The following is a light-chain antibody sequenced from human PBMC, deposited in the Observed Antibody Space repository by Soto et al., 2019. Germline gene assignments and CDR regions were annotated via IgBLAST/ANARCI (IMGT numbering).Light chain of an antibody. Sequence: EIVLTQSPGTLSLSPGDRATLSCRASQSVTNDYLAWYRQNPGQTPRLLIYGAFNRPGGIPDRFSGSVSGTNFTLIISRLEPEDSAVFYCQQYSASPRTFGQGTKLEIK. CDR3: QQYSASPRT. CDR1: QSVTNDY. J-gene: IGKJ2*01. V-gene: IGKV3-20*01. CDR2: GAF.